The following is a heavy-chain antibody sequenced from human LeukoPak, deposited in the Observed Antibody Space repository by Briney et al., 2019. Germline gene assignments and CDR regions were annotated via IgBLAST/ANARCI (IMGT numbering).Heavy chain of an antibody. D-gene: IGHD3-10*01. CDR1: GDSISSSNFY. V-gene: IGHV4-39*01. CDR3: ARHPPYGSRSWGAYYFDH. CDR2: I. J-gene: IGHJ4*02. Sequence: SETLSLTCTVSGDSISSSNFYWGWIRQPPGKGVEWIGSIYYSPSLKSRVTISVDASKNQFSLNLSSVTAADTAVYYCARHPPYGSRSWGAYYFDHWGQGNLVTVSS.